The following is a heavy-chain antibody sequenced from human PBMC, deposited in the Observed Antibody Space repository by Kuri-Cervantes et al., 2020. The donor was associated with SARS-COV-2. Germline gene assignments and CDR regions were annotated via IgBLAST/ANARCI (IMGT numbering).Heavy chain of an antibody. D-gene: IGHD5-18*01. J-gene: IGHJ6*02. CDR3: ARGYSYEPDYYYYGMDV. Sequence: GESLKISCAASGFTFSTDDIHWVRQATGKGLEWVSAIGTAGDTYYPGSVKGRFTISRENAKNSLYLQMNSLRAGDTAVYYCARGYSYEPDYYYYGMDVWGQGTTVTVSS. CDR2: IGTAGDT. V-gene: IGHV3-13*01. CDR1: GFTFSTDD.